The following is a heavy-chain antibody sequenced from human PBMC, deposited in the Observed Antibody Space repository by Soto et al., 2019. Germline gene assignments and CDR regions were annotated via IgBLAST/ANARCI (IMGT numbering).Heavy chain of an antibody. Sequence: QVQVVESGGGVVQPGRSLRLSCAASGFTFSSFGMHWVRQAPGKGLEWVSLIWYDGSKKSYGDSVKGRFTISRENSRNTVYLQMNSLRADDTAVYYCARDASYDSLWSGYYPSRNGMDVWGQGTTVTVSS. V-gene: IGHV3-33*01. D-gene: IGHD3-3*01. CDR3: ARDASYDSLWSGYYPSRNGMDV. CDR1: GFTFSSFG. J-gene: IGHJ6*02. CDR2: IWYDGSKK.